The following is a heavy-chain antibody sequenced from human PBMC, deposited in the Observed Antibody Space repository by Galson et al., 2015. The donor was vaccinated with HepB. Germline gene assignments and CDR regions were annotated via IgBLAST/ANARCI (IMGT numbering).Heavy chain of an antibody. CDR2: IANDGRAT. D-gene: IGHD5-24*01. J-gene: IGHJ4*02. CDR3: VRDKDGYNY. V-gene: IGHV3-74*01. CDR1: GFAFSNYI. Sequence: SLRLSCAASGFAFSNYIMHWVRQSPEKGLVWLSRIANDGRATHYADSVKGRFTISRDNAKNTLYLQMNSLRAEDTAVYYCVRDKDGYNYWGQGTLVTVSS.